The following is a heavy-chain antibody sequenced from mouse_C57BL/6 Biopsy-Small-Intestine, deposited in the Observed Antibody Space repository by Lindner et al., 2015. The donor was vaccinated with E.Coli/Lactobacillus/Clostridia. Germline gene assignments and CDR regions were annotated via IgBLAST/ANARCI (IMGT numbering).Heavy chain of an antibody. J-gene: IGHJ3*01. Sequence: VQLQESGPGLVAPSQSLFITCTVSGFSLTSYKINWVRQPPGKGLEWLGVIWAGGSTNYNSALISRLSISKDNSKSLVFLKMNSLQTDDTAIYYCVRDDGYPWPFAYWGQGTLVTVSA. CDR2: IWAGGST. CDR3: VRDDGYPWPFAY. CDR1: GFSLTSYK. D-gene: IGHD2-3*01. V-gene: IGHV2S3*01.